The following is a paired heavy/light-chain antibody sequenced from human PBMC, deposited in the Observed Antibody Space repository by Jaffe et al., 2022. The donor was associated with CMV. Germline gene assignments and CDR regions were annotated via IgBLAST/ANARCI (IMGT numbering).Heavy chain of an antibody. D-gene: IGHD6-19*01. Sequence: QVQLVESGGGVVQPGRSLRLSCIASGFTFSDYGMHWVRQAPGKGLEWVTTIWFDGSKRSYADSVEGRFTISRDNAKNTLYLQMNSVSGEDTAVYYCARDSSGWSITYYSGMDVWGQGTTVTVSS. CDR2: IWFDGSKR. CDR1: GFTFSDYG. J-gene: IGHJ6*02. CDR3: ARDSSGWSITYYSGMDV. V-gene: IGHV3-33*01.
Light chain of an antibody. V-gene: IGLV1-44*01. CDR2: HDD. Sequence: QSVLTQSPSASGTPGQRVTFSCSGSSSNIGTFPVSWYQHLPGTAPKLFMFHDDQRPSGVPDRFSASKSGTAASLAISGLQSEDEADYYCAAWDDSLNGWVFGGGTKLTVL. CDR1: SSNIGTFP. J-gene: IGLJ3*02. CDR3: AAWDDSLNGWV.